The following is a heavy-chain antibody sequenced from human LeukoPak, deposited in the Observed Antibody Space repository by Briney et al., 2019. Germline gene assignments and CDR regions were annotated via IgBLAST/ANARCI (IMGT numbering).Heavy chain of an antibody. D-gene: IGHD2-21*02. J-gene: IGHJ2*01. Sequence: GGTLRLSCAASGFTFSDYYVGWIRQAPGKGLEWVSYISSSGSTIYYAAAVKGRFTISRDNAKNSLYLQMNSVRAEDTAVYYCAKVKHIVVVTAGWYFDLWGRGTMVTVSS. CDR1: GFTFSDYY. CDR2: ISSSGSTI. V-gene: IGHV3-11*01. CDR3: AKVKHIVVVTAGWYFDL.